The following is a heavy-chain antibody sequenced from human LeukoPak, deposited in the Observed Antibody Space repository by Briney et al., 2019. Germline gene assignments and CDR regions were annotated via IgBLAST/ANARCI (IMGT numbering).Heavy chain of an antibody. CDR3: ARDQEAYCSSTSCYEYYYYMDV. V-gene: IGHV4-4*02. J-gene: IGHJ6*03. CDR1: GGSISSSNW. D-gene: IGHD2-2*01. CDR2: IYHSGST. Sequence: KPSETLFLTCAVSGGSISSSNWWSWVRQPPGKGLEWIGEIYHSGSTNYNPSLKSRVTISVDTSKNQFSLKLSSVTAADTAVYYCARDQEAYCSSTSCYEYYYYMDVWGKGTTVTISS.